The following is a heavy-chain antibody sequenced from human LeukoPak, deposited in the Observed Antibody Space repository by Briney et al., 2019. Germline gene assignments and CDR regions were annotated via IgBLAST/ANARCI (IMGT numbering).Heavy chain of an antibody. CDR3: ARGGTVYDSSGYSPRDY. CDR2: ISAYSGNT. V-gene: IGHV1-18*01. D-gene: IGHD3-22*01. Sequence: AASVKVSRKASGYTFTSYGISWVRQAPGQGLEWMGWISAYSGNTNYAQKLQGRVTMATDTSTSTAYMELRSLRSDDTAVYYCARGGTVYDSSGYSPRDYWGQGTLVTVSS. J-gene: IGHJ4*02. CDR1: GYTFTSYG.